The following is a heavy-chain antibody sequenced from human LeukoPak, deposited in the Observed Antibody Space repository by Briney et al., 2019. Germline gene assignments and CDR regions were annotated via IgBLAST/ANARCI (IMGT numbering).Heavy chain of an antibody. CDR2: ISYDGSNN. Sequence: GGSLRLSCAASGFTFSIYVMHWVRQAPGKGLEWVAVISYDGSNNFYADSVKGRFTISRDNSKNTLYLQMTSLTAADTAVYYCARDIRTTSAEGYFDYWGQGTLATVSS. J-gene: IGHJ4*02. CDR1: GFTFSIYV. V-gene: IGHV3-30-3*01. D-gene: IGHD4-17*01. CDR3: ARDIRTTSAEGYFDY.